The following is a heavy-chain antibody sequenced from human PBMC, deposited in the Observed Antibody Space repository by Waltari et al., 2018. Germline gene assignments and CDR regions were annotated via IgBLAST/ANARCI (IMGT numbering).Heavy chain of an antibody. CDR3: ARSDFWSASYYYGMDV. CDR1: GYSFTSYW. V-gene: IGHV5-51*03. CDR2: IYPGDSDT. Sequence: EVQLVQSGAEVKKPGESLKISCKGSGYSFTSYWIGWVRQMPGKGLEWMGIIYPGDSDTRYSPSCQGQVTISADKSISTAYLQWSSLKASDTAMYYCARSDFWSASYYYGMDVWGQGTTVTVSS. J-gene: IGHJ6*02. D-gene: IGHD3-3*01.